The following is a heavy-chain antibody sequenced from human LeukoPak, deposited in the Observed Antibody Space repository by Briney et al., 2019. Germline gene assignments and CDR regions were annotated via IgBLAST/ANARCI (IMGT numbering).Heavy chain of an antibody. D-gene: IGHD6-13*01. CDR2: IYYTGST. CDR1: GGSISRDY. Sequence: SETLSLTCTVSGGSISRDYWSWIRQPPGKGLEWIGYIYYTGSTNYNPSLKSRVTISVETSKNQFSLKLSSVTAADTAVYYCASDRPGGISLDYCGQGPLVTDSS. J-gene: IGHJ4*01. V-gene: IGHV4-59*01. CDR3: ASDRPGGISLDY.